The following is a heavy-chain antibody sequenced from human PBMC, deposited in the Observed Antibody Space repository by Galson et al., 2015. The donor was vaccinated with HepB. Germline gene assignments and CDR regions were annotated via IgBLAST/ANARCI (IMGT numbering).Heavy chain of an antibody. Sequence: SLRLSCAASGFTFSSYSMNWVRQAPGKGLEWVSYISSSSSTIYYADSVKGRFTISRDNAKNSLYLQMNSLRDEDTAVYYCARVGTYYYGSGSYYYFDYWGQGTLGTVSS. D-gene: IGHD3-10*01. V-gene: IGHV3-48*02. CDR3: ARVGTYYYGSGSYYYFDY. J-gene: IGHJ4*02. CDR2: ISSSSSTI. CDR1: GFTFSSYS.